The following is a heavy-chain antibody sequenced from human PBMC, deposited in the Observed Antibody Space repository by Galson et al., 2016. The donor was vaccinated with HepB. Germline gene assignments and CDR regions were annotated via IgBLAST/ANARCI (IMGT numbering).Heavy chain of an antibody. CDR1: GGSISSDNW. Sequence: SETLSLTCAVSGGSISSDNWWNCVRQSPGKGLEWIGEIYHNGNANYNPSLESRVTMSMDKSKNQFSLRLASVTAADTAVYFCARDHSDLSKAWFDPWGQGTLVTVSS. D-gene: IGHD4-11*01. CDR3: ARDHSDLSKAWFDP. CDR2: IYHNGNA. J-gene: IGHJ5*02. V-gene: IGHV4-4*02.